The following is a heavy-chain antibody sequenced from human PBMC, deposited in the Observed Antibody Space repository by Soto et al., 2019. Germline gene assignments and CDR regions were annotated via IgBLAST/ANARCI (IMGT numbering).Heavy chain of an antibody. CDR2: ISAYNGNT. J-gene: IGHJ5*02. CDR1: GYTFTSYG. V-gene: IGHV1-18*04. Sequence: QVQLVQYGAEVKKPGASVKVSCKASGYTFTSYGISWVRQAPGQGLEWMGWISAYNGNTNYAQKLQGRVTMTTDTSTSTAYMELRSLRSHDTAVYYCARDPRIVGAKNNWFDPWGQGTLVTVSS. CDR3: ARDPRIVGAKNNWFDP. D-gene: IGHD1-26*01.